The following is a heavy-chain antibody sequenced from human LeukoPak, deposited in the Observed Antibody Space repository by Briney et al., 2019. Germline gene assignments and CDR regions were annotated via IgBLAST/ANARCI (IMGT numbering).Heavy chain of an antibody. CDR2: IYYSGST. Sequence: SETLSLTCTVSGGSISSGDYYWNWIRQHPGKGLEWIGYIYYSGSTLYNPSLQSRVTISVETSKNQFSLKLSSVTAADTAVYYCARVGGHFDWFRSWGQGTLVTVDS. CDR3: ARVGGHFDWFRS. J-gene: IGHJ5*01. V-gene: IGHV4-31*03. CDR1: GGSISSGDYY. D-gene: IGHD3-3*02.